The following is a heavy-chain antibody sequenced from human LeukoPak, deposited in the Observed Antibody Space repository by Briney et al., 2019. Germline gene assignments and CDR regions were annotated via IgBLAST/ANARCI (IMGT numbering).Heavy chain of an antibody. CDR2: FYNSGRS. CDR3: TRGAGWLIDY. Sequence: PSETLSLTCTVSDDSISDYYRGWIRQPPGKGLGWIGYFYNSGRSTCNPSLKSRVTISADTSKNHFSLKLNSVTTADTAVYYCTRGAGWLIDYWGQGILVTVSS. CDR1: DDSISDYY. J-gene: IGHJ4*02. D-gene: IGHD3-16*01. V-gene: IGHV4-59*01.